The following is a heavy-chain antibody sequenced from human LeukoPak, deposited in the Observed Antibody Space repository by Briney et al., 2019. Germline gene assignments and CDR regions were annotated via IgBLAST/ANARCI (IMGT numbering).Heavy chain of an antibody. CDR1: GFTFSSYA. J-gene: IGHJ6*02. Sequence: PGGSLRLSCAASGFTFSSYAMGWVRQAPGKGLEWVAVISYDGSNKYYADSVKGRFTISRDNSKNTLYLQMNSLRAEDTAVYYCARDREEYYDFWSAFYGMDVWGQGTTVTVSS. CDR3: ARDREEYYDFWSAFYGMDV. V-gene: IGHV3-30-3*01. CDR2: ISYDGSNK. D-gene: IGHD3-3*01.